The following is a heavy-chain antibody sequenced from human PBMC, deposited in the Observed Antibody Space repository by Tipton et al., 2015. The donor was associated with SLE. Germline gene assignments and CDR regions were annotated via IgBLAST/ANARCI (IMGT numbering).Heavy chain of an antibody. CDR1: GFTFSSYE. Sequence: QLVQSGGGLVQPGGSLRLSCAASGFTFSSYEMNWVRQAPGKGLEWVSYISSSGSFIYYADSVKGRFTISRDNAKNSLYLQMNSLRAEDTAVYYCARGSTVGYYYYYGMDVWGQGTTVTVSS. CDR3: ARGSTVGYYYYYGMDV. J-gene: IGHJ6*02. CDR2: ISSSGSFI. V-gene: IGHV3-48*03. D-gene: IGHD2-2*01.